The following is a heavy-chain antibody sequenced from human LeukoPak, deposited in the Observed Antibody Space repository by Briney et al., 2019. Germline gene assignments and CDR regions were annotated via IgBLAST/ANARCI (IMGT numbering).Heavy chain of an antibody. CDR2: ISGRGGTT. V-gene: IGHV3-23*01. CDR1: GFTFRSYV. D-gene: IGHD1-26*01. Sequence: GGSLRLSCAASGFTFRSYVMSWVRQAPGKGLEWVSSISGRGGTTYYADSVKGRFTISRDNSKNTLYLQMNSLRAEDTAVYYCARRKMGATVDYWGQGTLVTVSS. J-gene: IGHJ4*02. CDR3: ARRKMGATVDY.